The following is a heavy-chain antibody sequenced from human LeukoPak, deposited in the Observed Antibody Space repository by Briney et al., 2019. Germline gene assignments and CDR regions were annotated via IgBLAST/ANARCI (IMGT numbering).Heavy chain of an antibody. V-gene: IGHV1-69*06. CDR3: ARIPYCSSTSCYAGQYNWFDP. CDR1: GGTFSSYA. J-gene: IGHJ5*02. D-gene: IGHD2-2*01. Sequence: ASVKVSCKASGGTFSSYAISWVRQAPGQGLEWMGGIIPIFGTANYAQKFQGRVTITADKSTSTAYMELSSLRSEDTAVYYCARIPYCSSTSCYAGQYNWFDPWGQGTLVTVS. CDR2: IIPIFGTA.